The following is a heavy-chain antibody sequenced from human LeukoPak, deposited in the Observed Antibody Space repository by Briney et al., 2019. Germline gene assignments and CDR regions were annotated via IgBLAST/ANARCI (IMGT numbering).Heavy chain of an antibody. CDR2: ISGSGGST. CDR3: AKGGGIQPGNNWFDP. Sequence: GGFLRLSCAASGFTFSSYAMSWVRQAPGKGLEWVSAISGSGGSTYYADSVKGRFTISRDNSKNTLYLQMNSLRAEDTAVYYCAKGGGIQPGNNWFDPWGQGTLVTVSS. D-gene: IGHD5-18*01. CDR1: GFTFSSYA. J-gene: IGHJ5*02. V-gene: IGHV3-23*01.